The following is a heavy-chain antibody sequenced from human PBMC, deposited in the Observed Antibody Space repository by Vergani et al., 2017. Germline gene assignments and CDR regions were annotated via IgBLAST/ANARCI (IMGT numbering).Heavy chain of an antibody. V-gene: IGHV3-72*01. D-gene: IGHD3-10*01. J-gene: IGHJ6*03. CDR1: GFPFSDHY. Sequence: EVQLVESGGGLVKPGGSLRLSCAASGFPFSDHYMDWVRPAPGKGLEWVGRTRNKANSYTTEYAASVKGRLTISRDDSKNSLYLHMNSLKTEDTAVYYCARWVEYYGSGSMYYYMDVWGKGTTVTVSS. CDR3: ARWVEYYGSGSMYYYMDV. CDR2: TRNKANSYTT.